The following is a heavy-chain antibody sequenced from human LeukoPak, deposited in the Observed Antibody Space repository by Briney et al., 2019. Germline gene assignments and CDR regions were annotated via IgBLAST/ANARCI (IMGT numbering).Heavy chain of an antibody. CDR3: ARAASHYYFDS. J-gene: IGHJ4*02. Sequence: GGSLRLSCAASGFTFSSYSMNWVRQAPGKGLEWVSSISSGSSYIYPTYYADSVKGRFTISRDSTKNSLYLQINSLRAEDTAVYYCARAASHYYFDSWGQGTLVTVSS. V-gene: IGHV3-21*01. CDR1: GFTFSSYS. D-gene: IGHD6-6*01. CDR2: ISSGSSYIYPT.